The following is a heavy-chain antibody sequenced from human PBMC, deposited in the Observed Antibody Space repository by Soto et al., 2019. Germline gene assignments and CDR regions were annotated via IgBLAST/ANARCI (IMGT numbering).Heavy chain of an antibody. V-gene: IGHV4-61*01. D-gene: IGHD1-1*01. CDR1: GGSMTTGSYF. J-gene: IGHJ4*02. CDR3: ARARNRYFDY. CDR2: VFRSGSV. Sequence: SETLSLTCNVSGGSMTTGSYFWSWIRQPPGKGLEWIGYVFRSGSVNYSPSFKSRVTISIDTSKNQFSLMLKSVTAADTAVYFCARARNRYFDYWGQGALVTVSS.